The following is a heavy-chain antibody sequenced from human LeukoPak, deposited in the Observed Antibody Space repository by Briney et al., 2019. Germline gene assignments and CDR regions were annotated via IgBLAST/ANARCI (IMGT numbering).Heavy chain of an antibody. V-gene: IGHV3-74*01. CDR1: GFTFSRYW. CDR3: AKGYYYDSSGYYPFDY. CDR2: ITTDGSST. D-gene: IGHD3-22*01. Sequence: GGSLRLSCADSGFTFSRYWMHWVRQAPGKGLVWVSHITTDGSSTSYADSVKGRFTISRDNAKNTLYLQMNSLRAEDTAVYYCAKGYYYDSSGYYPFDYWGQGTLVTVSS. J-gene: IGHJ4*02.